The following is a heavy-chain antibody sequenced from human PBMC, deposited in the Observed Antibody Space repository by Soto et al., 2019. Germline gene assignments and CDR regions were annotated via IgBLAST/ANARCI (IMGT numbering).Heavy chain of an antibody. Sequence: PSETLSLTCVISGDSVSGNSAGWNWLRQSPSRCLEWLGRTYYKSEWNNDYALSVKSRITLNPDTSKNQSSLHLHSVTTQDTAEYYCTGITWFRGMDVWGQGTPVTVSS. D-gene: IGHD3-10*01. CDR1: GDSVSGNSAG. CDR2: TYYKSEWNN. J-gene: IGHJ6*02. CDR3: TGITWFRGMDV. V-gene: IGHV6-1*01.